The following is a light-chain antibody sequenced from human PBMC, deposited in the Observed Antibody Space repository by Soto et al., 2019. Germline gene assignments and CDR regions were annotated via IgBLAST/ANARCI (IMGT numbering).Light chain of an antibody. Sequence: DIQMTQSPSYLSASVGDRVTITCRASQSISRYLNWYQQKPGKAPKLLIYAAYSLQIGVPSRFSGSGSGTDSALTISSLQPEDFATYYCQQSYSNPSTTFDQGTRLEI. CDR1: QSISRY. V-gene: IGKV1-39*01. CDR3: QQSYSNPSTT. J-gene: IGKJ5*01. CDR2: AAY.